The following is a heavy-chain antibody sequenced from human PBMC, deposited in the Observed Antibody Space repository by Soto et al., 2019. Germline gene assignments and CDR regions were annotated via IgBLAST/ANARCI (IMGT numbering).Heavy chain of an antibody. V-gene: IGHV4-34*01. Sequence: SETLSLTCAVYGGSFSGYYWSWIRQPPGKGLEWIGEINHSGSTYYNPSLKSRVTISVDTSKNQFSLKLSSVTAADTAVYYCARQTGTTFFDYWGQGTLVTVSS. CDR1: GGSFSGYY. CDR2: INHSGST. J-gene: IGHJ4*02. CDR3: ARQTGTTFFDY. D-gene: IGHD1-1*01.